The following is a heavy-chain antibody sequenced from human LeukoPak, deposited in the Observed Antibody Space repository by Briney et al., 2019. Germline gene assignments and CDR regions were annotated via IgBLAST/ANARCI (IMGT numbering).Heavy chain of an antibody. D-gene: IGHD6-13*01. CDR1: GFTFSNFA. V-gene: IGHV3-23*01. CDR3: ARDLSSWYFDAFDI. CDR2: IGGSGGNT. Sequence: PGGSLRLSCAASGFTFSNFAMSWVRQAPGKGLEWVSAIGGSGGNTYYANSVKGRFTICRDNSKNTLYLQMNSLRAEDTAVYYCARDLSSWYFDAFDIWGQGTMVTVSS. J-gene: IGHJ3*02.